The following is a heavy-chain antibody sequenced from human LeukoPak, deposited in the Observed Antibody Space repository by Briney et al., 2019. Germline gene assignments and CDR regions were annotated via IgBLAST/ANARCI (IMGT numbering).Heavy chain of an antibody. V-gene: IGHV1-8*01. Sequence: ASVKVSCKASGYTFTSYDINWVRQATGQGLEWMXXXNPNSGNTGYAQKFQGRVTMTRNTSISTAYMELSSLRSEDTAVYYCARGVRRRSYQLLFRHYYYGMDVWGQGTTVTVSS. CDR2: XNPNSGNT. J-gene: IGHJ6*02. CDR3: ARGVRRRSYQLLFRHYYYGMDV. D-gene: IGHD2-2*01. CDR1: GYTFTSYD.